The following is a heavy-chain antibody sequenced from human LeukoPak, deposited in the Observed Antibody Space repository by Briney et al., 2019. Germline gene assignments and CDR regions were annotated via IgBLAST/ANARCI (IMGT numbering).Heavy chain of an antibody. CDR3: ARDPGTGDYDFWSGYIDY. V-gene: IGHV3-21*01. Sequence: GRSLRLSCAASGFTFSSYSMNWVRQAPGKGLEWVSSISSSSSYIYYADSVKGRFTISRDNAKNSLYLQMNSLRAEDTAVYYCARDPGTGDYDFWSGYIDYWGQGTLVTVSS. J-gene: IGHJ4*02. CDR2: ISSSSSYI. D-gene: IGHD3-3*01. CDR1: GFTFSSYS.